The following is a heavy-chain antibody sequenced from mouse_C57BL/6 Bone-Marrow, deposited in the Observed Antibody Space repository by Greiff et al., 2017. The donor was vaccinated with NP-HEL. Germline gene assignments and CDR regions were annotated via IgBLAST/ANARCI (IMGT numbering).Heavy chain of an antibody. Sequence: SGSELRSPGSSVQLSCKAFDSEVFPIAYMSWERQKPGHGFDWIGGILPSIGRTIYGEKFEDKATLDADTLSNTAYLELNSLTAEYSAIYYGARGFTTVVEGFAYWGQGTLVTVSA. CDR3: ARGFTTVVEGFAY. V-gene: IGHV15-2*01. CDR1: DSEVFPIAY. CDR2: ILPSIGRT. J-gene: IGHJ3*01. D-gene: IGHD1-1*01.